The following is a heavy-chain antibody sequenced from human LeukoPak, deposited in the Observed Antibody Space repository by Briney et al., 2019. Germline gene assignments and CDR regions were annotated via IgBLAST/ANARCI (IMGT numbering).Heavy chain of an antibody. CDR3: ARYVYGSGSYYNWFDP. D-gene: IGHD3-10*01. V-gene: IGHV4-59*01. CDR2: IDYSGST. J-gene: IGHJ5*02. Sequence: PSETLSLTCTVSGGSISSKYWSWIRQPPGKGLEWIGYIDYSGSTNYNPPLKSRVTISVDTSKKQFSLKLSSVTAVDTAVYYCARYVYGSGSYYNWFDPWGQGTLVTVSS. CDR1: GGSISSKY.